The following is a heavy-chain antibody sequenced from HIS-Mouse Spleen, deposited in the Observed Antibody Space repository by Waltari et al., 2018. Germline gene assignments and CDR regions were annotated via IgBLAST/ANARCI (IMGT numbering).Heavy chain of an antibody. V-gene: IGHV4-38-2*02. D-gene: IGHD7-27*01. J-gene: IGHJ3*02. CDR1: GYSISSGYY. Sequence: QVQLQESGPGLVKPSETLSLTCTVSGYSISSGYYWGWIRQPPGKGLEWVGSIYHSGGTYYNPSLKSRVTISVDTSKNQFSLKLSSVTAADTAVYYCARALGGDAFDIWGQGTMVTVSS. CDR3: ARALGGDAFDI. CDR2: IYHSGGT.